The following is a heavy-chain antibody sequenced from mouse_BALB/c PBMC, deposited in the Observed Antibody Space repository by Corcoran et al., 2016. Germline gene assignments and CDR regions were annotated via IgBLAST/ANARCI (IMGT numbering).Heavy chain of an antibody. V-gene: IGHV14-1*02. Sequence: EVQLQQSGAELVRPGALVKLSCKASGFNIKDYDMHWVKQRPEQGLEWIGWIDPENGNTIYDPKFQGKASITADTSSNTAYLQLSSLTSEDTAVYYCAGGNYFDYWGQGTTLTVSS. CDR2: IDPENGNT. CDR3: AGGNYFDY. J-gene: IGHJ2*01. CDR1: GFNIKDYD.